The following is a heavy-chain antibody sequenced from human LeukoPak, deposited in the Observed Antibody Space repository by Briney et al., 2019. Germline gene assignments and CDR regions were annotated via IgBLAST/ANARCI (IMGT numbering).Heavy chain of an antibody. CDR3: ARYCSGGTCYIPYFDY. D-gene: IGHD2-15*01. CDR2: INPNSGGT. Sequence: ASVKVSCKASGYTFTGYYMHWVRQAPGQGLEWMGWINPNSGGTNYAQKFQGRVTMTRDTSISTAYMELSRLRSDDTAVYYCARYCSGGTCYIPYFDYWGQGTLVTVSS. V-gene: IGHV1-2*02. CDR1: GYTFTGYY. J-gene: IGHJ4*02.